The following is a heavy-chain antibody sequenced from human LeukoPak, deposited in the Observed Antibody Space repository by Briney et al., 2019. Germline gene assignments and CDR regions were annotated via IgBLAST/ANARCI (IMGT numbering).Heavy chain of an antibody. Sequence: PGGSLRLSCAASGFTFSTYSMNWVRQAPGKGLEWVSSISSSSSYKYYADSVKGRFTISRDNAKNSLYLQMNSLRAEDTAVYYCARGTWSGRPVDYWGQGTLVTVSS. D-gene: IGHD1-1*01. J-gene: IGHJ4*02. CDR1: GFTFSTYS. CDR2: ISSSSSYK. CDR3: ARGTWSGRPVDY. V-gene: IGHV3-21*01.